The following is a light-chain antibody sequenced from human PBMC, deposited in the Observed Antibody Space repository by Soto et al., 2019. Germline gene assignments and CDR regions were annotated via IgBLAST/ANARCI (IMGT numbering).Light chain of an antibody. CDR2: ADT. J-gene: IGLJ3*02. V-gene: IGLV1-47*02. Sequence: QSVLTQPPSASGTPGQRVTLSCSGSSSNIGNNYVYWYQQIPGTAPKLLIYADTHRPSGVPDRFSGSKSGTSASLAISGLRSEDEDDYYCAAWDDRLSGPVFGGGTKVTV. CDR1: SSNIGNNY. CDR3: AAWDDRLSGPV.